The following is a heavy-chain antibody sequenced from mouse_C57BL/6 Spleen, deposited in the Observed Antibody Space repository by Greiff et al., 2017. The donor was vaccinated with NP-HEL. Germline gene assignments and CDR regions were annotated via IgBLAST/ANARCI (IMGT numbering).Heavy chain of an antibody. J-gene: IGHJ4*01. Sequence: QVQLKQPGAELVKPGASVKLSCKASGYTFTSYWMHWVKQRPGRGLEWIGRIDPNSGGTKYNEKFKSKATLTVDKPSSTAYMQLSSLTSEDSAVYYCARGITTVVNAMDYWGQGTSVTVSS. CDR2: IDPNSGGT. D-gene: IGHD1-1*01. V-gene: IGHV1-72*01. CDR1: GYTFTSYW. CDR3: ARGITTVVNAMDY.